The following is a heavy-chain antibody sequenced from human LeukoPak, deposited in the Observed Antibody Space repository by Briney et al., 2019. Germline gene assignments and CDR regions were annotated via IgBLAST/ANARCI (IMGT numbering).Heavy chain of an antibody. CDR3: ARDWWGLGDRNSASRYRLT. CDR1: RFTFRSYP. D-gene: IGHD2-2*01. CDR2: IANDGTNH. J-gene: IGHJ4*02. V-gene: IGHV3-30-3*01. Sequence: GGSLRLSCEASRFTFRSYPMHWVRQAPGRGLEWVAVIANDGTNHYDAEFVKGRFIISRDNSKNTMYLHMNSLGPEDTGVYYCARDWWGLGDRNSASRYRLTWGQGVLVTVSS.